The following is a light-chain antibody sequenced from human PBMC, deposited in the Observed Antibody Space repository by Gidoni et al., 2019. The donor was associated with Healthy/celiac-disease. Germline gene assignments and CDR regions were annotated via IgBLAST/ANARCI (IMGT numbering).Light chain of an antibody. CDR1: SSNIGAGYD. V-gene: IGLV1-40*01. Sequence: GSSSNIGAGYDVHWYQQLPGTAPKLLIYGNSNRPSGVPDRFSGSKSGTSASLAITGLQAEDEADYYCQSYDSSLSAVVFGGGTKLPVL. CDR2: GNS. J-gene: IGLJ2*01. CDR3: QSYDSSLSAVV.